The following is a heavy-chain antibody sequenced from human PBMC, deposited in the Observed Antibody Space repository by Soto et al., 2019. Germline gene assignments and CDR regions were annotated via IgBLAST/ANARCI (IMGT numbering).Heavy chain of an antibody. V-gene: IGHV3-7*01. CDR1: GFTFSSYW. D-gene: IGHD3-16*01. CDR3: ARQGGRRTYYYYYGMDV. J-gene: IGHJ6*02. CDR2: IKHDGSEK. Sequence: GGSLRLSCTASGFTFSSYWMSWVRQAPGKGLEWVANIKHDGSEKNYVDSVKGRFTISTDNAKNSVFLQMNSLRAEDTAVYYCARQGGRRTYYYYYGMDVWGQGTTVTVSS.